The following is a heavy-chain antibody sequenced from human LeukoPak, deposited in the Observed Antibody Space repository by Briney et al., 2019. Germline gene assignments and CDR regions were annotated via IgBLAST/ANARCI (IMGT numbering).Heavy chain of an antibody. J-gene: IGHJ4*02. Sequence: SETLSLTCTVSGYSISSGYYWGWIRRPPGKGLEWIGSIYHSGSTYYNPSLKSRVTISVDTSKNQFSLKLSSVTAADTAVYYCARDLPGAPRGFDYWGQGTLVTVSS. CDR1: GYSISSGYY. CDR2: IYHSGST. D-gene: IGHD1-26*01. V-gene: IGHV4-38-2*02. CDR3: ARDLPGAPRGFDY.